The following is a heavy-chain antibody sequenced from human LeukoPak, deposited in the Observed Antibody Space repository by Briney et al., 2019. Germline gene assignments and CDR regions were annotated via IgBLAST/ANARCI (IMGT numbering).Heavy chain of an antibody. Sequence: GGSLRLPCAASGFTFSSYAMSWVRQAPGKGLEWVSAISGSGGSTYYADSVKGRFTISRDNSKNTLYLQMNSLRAEDTAVYYCAKEEDYYGSGSYPTFDYWGQGTLVTVSS. D-gene: IGHD3-10*01. V-gene: IGHV3-23*01. CDR1: GFTFSSYA. CDR2: ISGSGGST. CDR3: AKEEDYYGSGSYPTFDY. J-gene: IGHJ4*02.